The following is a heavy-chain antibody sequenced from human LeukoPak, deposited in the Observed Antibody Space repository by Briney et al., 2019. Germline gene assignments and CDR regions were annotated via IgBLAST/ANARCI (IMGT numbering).Heavy chain of an antibody. V-gene: IGHV1-46*02. CDR2: INPSGRSA. CDR1: PYTFNKYY. CDR3: ARDSVELERRNWFDP. Sequence: ASVKLSFKASPYTFNKYYIHWVRQAPGQGLEWMGVINPSGRSASYAQRFQGRVTMTRDTSASTVYMDLSSLTSDDTAVYYCARDSVELERRNWFDPWGQGTLVTVSS. J-gene: IGHJ5*02. D-gene: IGHD1-1*01.